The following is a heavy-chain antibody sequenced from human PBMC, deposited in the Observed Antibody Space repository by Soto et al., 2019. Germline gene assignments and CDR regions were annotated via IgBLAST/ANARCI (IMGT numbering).Heavy chain of an antibody. CDR3: AKDSIFGVAPTIDY. CDR2: ISGSGGST. V-gene: IGHV3-23*01. J-gene: IGHJ4*02. Sequence: PGGSLRLSCAASGFTFSSYAMSWVRQAPGKGLEWVSAISGSGGSTYYADSVKGRFTISRDNSKNTLYLQMNSLRAEDTAVYYCAKDSIFGVAPTIDYWGQGTLVTVSS. D-gene: IGHD3-3*01. CDR1: GFTFSSYA.